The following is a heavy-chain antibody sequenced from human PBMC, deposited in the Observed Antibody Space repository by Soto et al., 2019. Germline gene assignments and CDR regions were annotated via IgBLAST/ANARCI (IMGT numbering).Heavy chain of an antibody. J-gene: IGHJ4*02. CDR1: GYTFTHYY. CDR3: ASCPIYGGDSYFAY. CDR2: IHPDTGTT. Sequence: QVQLVQSGAEVRKPGASVKLSCQASGYTFTHYYIHWVRQATGQGLEWLGIIHPDTGTTSYAQTFQGRVTLTTDTSASTVYLELSGLAAEDTAVYYCASCPIYGGDSYFAYWGQGTLVTVSS. V-gene: IGHV1-46*01. D-gene: IGHD2-21*01.